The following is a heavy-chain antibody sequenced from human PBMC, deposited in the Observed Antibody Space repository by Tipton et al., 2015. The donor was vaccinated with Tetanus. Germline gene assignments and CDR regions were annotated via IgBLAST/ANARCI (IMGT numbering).Heavy chain of an antibody. Sequence: SLRLSCAASGLSVTSSYMSWVRQAPGKGLEWVSVIYTGGTIYYADSVKGRFTISRDKSKNTLSPEMTSLRAEDTAVYYCTKGGSGLFDSWGQGTLVTVSS. CDR1: GLSVTSSY. D-gene: IGHD2-15*01. J-gene: IGHJ4*02. CDR3: TKGGSGLFDS. V-gene: IGHV3-53*01. CDR2: IYTGGTI.